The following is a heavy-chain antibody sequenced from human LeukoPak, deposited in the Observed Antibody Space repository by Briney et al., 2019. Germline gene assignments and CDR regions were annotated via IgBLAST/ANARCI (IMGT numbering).Heavy chain of an antibody. D-gene: IGHD2-2*01. V-gene: IGHV1-24*01. CDR2: FDPEDGET. CDR3: ATVLVHGASFDY. CDR1: GYTLTELS. J-gene: IGHJ4*02. Sequence: ASVKVSCKVSGYTLTELSMHWVRQAPGKGLGWMGGFDPEDGETIYAQKFQGRVTMTEDTSTDTAYMELSSLRSEDTAVYYCATVLVHGASFDYGGQGTLVTVSS.